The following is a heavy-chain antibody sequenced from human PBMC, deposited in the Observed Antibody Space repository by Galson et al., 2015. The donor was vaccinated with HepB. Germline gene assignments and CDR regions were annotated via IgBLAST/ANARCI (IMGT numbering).Heavy chain of an antibody. CDR3: ARDDVGGRYFDY. D-gene: IGHD1-26*01. V-gene: IGHV7-4-1*02. J-gene: IGHJ4*02. Sequence: SVKVSCKASGYTFRKYAMSWVRQAPGQGLEWMGWINTNSGNPTYAQDSTGRFVFPLGTSVSTAYLQISSLKAEDTAVYYCARDDVGGRYFDYWGQGTLVTVSS. CDR2: INTNSGNP. CDR1: GYTFRKYA.